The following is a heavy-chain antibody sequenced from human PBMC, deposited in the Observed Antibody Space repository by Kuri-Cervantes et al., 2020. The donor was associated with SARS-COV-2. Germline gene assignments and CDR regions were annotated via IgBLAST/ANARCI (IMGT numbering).Heavy chain of an antibody. Sequence: GESLKISCAASGFTFSSYSMNWVRQAPGKGLEWVSAISGSGGSTYYADSVKGRFTISRDNAKNSLYLQMNSLRAEDTAVYYCARRTYWYFDLWGRGTLVTVSS. J-gene: IGHJ2*01. CDR2: ISGSGGST. V-gene: IGHV3-48*01. CDR1: GFTFSSYS. CDR3: ARRTYWYFDL.